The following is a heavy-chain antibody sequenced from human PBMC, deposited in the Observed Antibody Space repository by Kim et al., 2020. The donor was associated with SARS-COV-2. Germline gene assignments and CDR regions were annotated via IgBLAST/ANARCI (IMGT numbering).Heavy chain of an antibody. CDR3: ARDPGSTVTLFGVIIRHPFDC. V-gene: IGHV4-39*02. CDR1: GGSISSSSYY. J-gene: IGHJ4*02. D-gene: IGHD3-3*01. Sequence: SETLSLTCTVSGGSISSSSYYWGWIRQPPGKGLEWIGSAYYSGNTYYNPSLKSLVTISVDASKNQFSLKLSSVTAADTAVYYCARDPGSTVTLFGVIIRHPFDCWGQATLVTVSS. CDR2: AYYSGNT.